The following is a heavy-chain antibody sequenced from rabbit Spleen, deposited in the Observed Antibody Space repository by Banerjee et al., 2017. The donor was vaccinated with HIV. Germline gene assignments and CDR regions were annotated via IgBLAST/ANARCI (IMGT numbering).Heavy chain of an antibody. D-gene: IGHD2-1*01. CDR2: IYAAKGST. CDR1: GIDFTKYY. J-gene: IGHJ6*01. Sequence: QLTETGGGLVQPGGSLTLSCKASGIDFTKYYISWVRQAPGKGLEWIGIIYAAKGSTDYASGVNGRFTISSDNAQSTVDLKMNSLTAADTATYFCARNYKGAWDFWGPGTLVTVS. CDR3: ARNYKGAWDF. V-gene: IGHV1S7*01.